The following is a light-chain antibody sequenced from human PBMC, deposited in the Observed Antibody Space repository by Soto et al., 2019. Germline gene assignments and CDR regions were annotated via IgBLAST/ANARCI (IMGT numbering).Light chain of an antibody. CDR1: TGAVTSAYY. Sequence: QAVVTQEPSLTVSPGGTATLTCASSTGAVTSAYYPNWFQQKPGQAPRPLIYSTSNKHSWTPARFSGSLLGGKAALTLSGVQPEDEADYYCVLSYGGAWVFGGGTKLTVL. CDR3: VLSYGGAWV. J-gene: IGLJ3*02. V-gene: IGLV7-43*01. CDR2: STS.